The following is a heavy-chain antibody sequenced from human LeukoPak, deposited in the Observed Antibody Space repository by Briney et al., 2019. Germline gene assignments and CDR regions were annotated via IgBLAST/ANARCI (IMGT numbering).Heavy chain of an antibody. D-gene: IGHD2-15*01. J-gene: IGHJ4*02. CDR1: GFTFSSYA. Sequence: PGGSLRLSCAASGFTFSSYAMSWVRQAPGEGLEWVSGVSAPGGSTYYADSVKGRFTISRDNSKNTLYLQMNSLRAEDTAVYYCAKVRVPGHCSGGSCYFDYWGQGTLVTVSS. V-gene: IGHV3-23*01. CDR3: AKVRVPGHCSGGSCYFDY. CDR2: VSAPGGST.